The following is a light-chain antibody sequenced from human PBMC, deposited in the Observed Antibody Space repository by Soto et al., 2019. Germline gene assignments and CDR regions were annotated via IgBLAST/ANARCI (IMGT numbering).Light chain of an antibody. CDR3: QQCNNWPPIT. CDR1: QSVVKC. V-gene: IGKV3-11*01. CDR2: DVS. J-gene: IGKJ5*01. Sequence: EIVLTQSPATLSLSPGERATLSCRASQSVVKCLAWYQQKPGQVPRLLIYDVSSRAPGIPARFSGSGSGTDFTLTISSLEPEDFGVYYCQQCNNWPPITFGQGKRLEIK.